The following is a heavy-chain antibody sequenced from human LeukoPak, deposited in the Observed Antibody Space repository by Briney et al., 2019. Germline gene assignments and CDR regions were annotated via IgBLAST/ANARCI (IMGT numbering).Heavy chain of an antibody. CDR1: GGSFSGYY. V-gene: IGHV4-34*01. D-gene: IGHD4-17*01. CDR3: VRETGYGEPPWFDP. J-gene: IGHJ5*02. CDR2: INHSGST. Sequence: SETLSLTCAVYGGSFSGYYWSLIRQPPGKGLEWIGEINHSGSTNYNPSLKSRVTISVDTSKNQFSLHLTSVTAEDTAVYFCVRETGYGEPPWFDPWGQGTLVTVSS.